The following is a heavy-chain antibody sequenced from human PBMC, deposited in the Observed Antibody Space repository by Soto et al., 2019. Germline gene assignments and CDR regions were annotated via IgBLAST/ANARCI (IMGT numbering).Heavy chain of an antibody. Sequence: QVQLVQSGAEVKKPGSSVKVSCKASGGTFSSYTISWVRQAPGQGLEWMGRIIPILGIANYAQKFQGRVTITADKSTSTAYIEVSSLRSEDTAVYYCARLGGYCSSTSCYRGRDFDYWGQGTLVTVSS. CDR3: ARLGGYCSSTSCYRGRDFDY. CDR1: GGTFSSYT. CDR2: IIPILGIA. J-gene: IGHJ4*02. D-gene: IGHD2-2*01. V-gene: IGHV1-69*02.